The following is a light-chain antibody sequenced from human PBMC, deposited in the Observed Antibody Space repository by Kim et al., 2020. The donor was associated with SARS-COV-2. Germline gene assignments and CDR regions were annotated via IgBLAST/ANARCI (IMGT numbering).Light chain of an antibody. V-gene: IGKV3-20*01. CDR2: GPS. Sequence: PGERAPVSCRATKSVNNNNLAWYQQKPGQAPRLFIYGPSSRATGIPDRFSGSGSGTASILTISRLDPENFAVYSCQNYGAAPLTFGGGTKVDIK. CDR1: KSVNNNN. J-gene: IGKJ4*01. CDR3: QNYGAAPLT.